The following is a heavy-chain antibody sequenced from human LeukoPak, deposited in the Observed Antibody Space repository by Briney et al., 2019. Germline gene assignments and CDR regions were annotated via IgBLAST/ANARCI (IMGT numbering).Heavy chain of an antibody. CDR1: GFTFSSYA. V-gene: IGHV3-23*01. D-gene: IGHD3-3*01. CDR2: ISGSGGST. Sequence: PGGSLRLSCAASGFTFSSYAMSWVRQAPGKGLEWVSAISGSGGSTYYADSVKGRFTISRDNSKNTLYLQMNSLRAEDTAVYYCARELHTIFGVVTSPHYYYYYMDVWGKGTTVTVSS. CDR3: ARELHTIFGVVTSPHYYYYYMDV. J-gene: IGHJ6*03.